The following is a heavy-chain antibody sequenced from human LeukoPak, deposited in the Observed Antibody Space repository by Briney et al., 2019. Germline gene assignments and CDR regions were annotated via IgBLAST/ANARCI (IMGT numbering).Heavy chain of an antibody. J-gene: IGHJ4*02. CDR2: IYPSGST. CDR1: GGSISSYF. V-gene: IGHV4-4*07. CDR3: ARSSGSFTSFDY. D-gene: IGHD1-26*01. Sequence: SETLSLTCTVSGGSISSYFWSWLRQPAGKGLEWIGRIYPSGSTNYQSSLKSRVTMSVDTSKNQFSLKLNSVTAADTAVYYCARSSGSFTSFDYWGQGTLVTVSS.